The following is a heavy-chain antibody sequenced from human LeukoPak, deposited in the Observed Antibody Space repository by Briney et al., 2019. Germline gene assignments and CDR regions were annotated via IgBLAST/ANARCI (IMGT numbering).Heavy chain of an antibody. CDR2: ISNDGSNE. J-gene: IGHJ6*02. D-gene: IGHD3-3*01. V-gene: IGHV3-30*03. CDR3: AGGTIFDNYGMDV. CDR1: GFSFSSYG. Sequence: PGGSLRLSCAASGFSFSSYGMHWARQAPGKGLEWVSLISNDGSNEYYADSVKGRFTISRDKSKVTVYLQMNSLRAEDTAVYFCAGGTIFDNYGMDVWGQGTTVTVSS.